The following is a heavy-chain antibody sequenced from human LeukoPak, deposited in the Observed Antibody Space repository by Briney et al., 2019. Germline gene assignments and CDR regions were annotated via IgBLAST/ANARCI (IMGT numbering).Heavy chain of an antibody. CDR2: ISAYNGNT. Sequence: GASVKVSCKASGYTFTSYGISWVRQAPGQRLEWMGWISAYNGNTNYAQKLQGRVTMTTDTSTSTAYMELRSLRSDDTAVHYCARVTMVRGVIIHRYFDYWGQGTLVTVSS. J-gene: IGHJ4*02. CDR3: ARVTMVRGVIIHRYFDY. CDR1: GYTFTSYG. D-gene: IGHD3-10*01. V-gene: IGHV1-18*01.